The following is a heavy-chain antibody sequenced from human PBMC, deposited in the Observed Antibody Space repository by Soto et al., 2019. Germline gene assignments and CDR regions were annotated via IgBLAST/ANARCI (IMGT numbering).Heavy chain of an antibody. Sequence: PSETLSLTCTVSGGPINNYYWSWIRQPPGKGPERIGSIYYSGSTYYNPSLKSRITLSVDTSKNQFSLKLNSVTAADTAVYYCARRLEEFGNYWFDPWGQGTLVTVSS. D-gene: IGHD3-10*01. J-gene: IGHJ5*02. CDR2: IYYSGST. CDR3: ARRLEEFGNYWFDP. V-gene: IGHV4-59*05. CDR1: GGPINNYY.